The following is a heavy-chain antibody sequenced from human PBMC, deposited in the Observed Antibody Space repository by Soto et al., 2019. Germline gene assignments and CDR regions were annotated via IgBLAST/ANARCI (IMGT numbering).Heavy chain of an antibody. J-gene: IGHJ4*02. CDR2: ISGSGGST. Sequence: EVQLLESGGGLVQPGGSLRLSCAASGFTFGNYAVPWFRQPPGKGLEWVSTISGSGGSTYYADSVKGRFTISRDNSKNTLYLQMNSLRAEDTAVYYCAKDQGSSWYEIDYWGQGTLVTVSS. D-gene: IGHD6-13*01. V-gene: IGHV3-23*01. CDR3: AKDQGSSWYEIDY. CDR1: GFTFGNYA.